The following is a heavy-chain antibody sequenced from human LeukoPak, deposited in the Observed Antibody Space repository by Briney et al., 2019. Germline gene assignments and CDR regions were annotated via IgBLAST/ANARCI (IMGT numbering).Heavy chain of an antibody. V-gene: IGHV1-8*01. CDR2: MRPDTGFT. CDR3: ARGGSRSGGSLRTFDS. Sequence: ASVKVSCKASGYTFSSHNINWVRQVSGHRLEWMGWMRPDTGFTGYAQKFRGRVTMTRGTSTNTSYMELSSLRSDDTAVYYCARGGSRSGGSLRTFDSWGQGTLVTVSS. J-gene: IGHJ4*02. D-gene: IGHD2-15*01. CDR1: GYTFSSHN.